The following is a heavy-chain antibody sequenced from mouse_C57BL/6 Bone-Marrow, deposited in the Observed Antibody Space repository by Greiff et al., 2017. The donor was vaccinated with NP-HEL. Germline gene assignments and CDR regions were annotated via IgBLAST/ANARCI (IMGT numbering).Heavy chain of an antibody. Sequence: EVQVVESGGDLVKPGGSLKLSCAASGFTFSSYGMSWVRQTPDKRLEWVATISSGGSYTYYPDSVKGRFTISRDNAKNTLYLQMSSLKSEDTAMYYCARTIYYDYDAWFAYWGQGTLVTVSA. CDR1: GFTFSSYG. CDR3: ARTIYYDYDAWFAY. V-gene: IGHV5-6*01. D-gene: IGHD2-4*01. J-gene: IGHJ3*01. CDR2: ISSGGSYT.